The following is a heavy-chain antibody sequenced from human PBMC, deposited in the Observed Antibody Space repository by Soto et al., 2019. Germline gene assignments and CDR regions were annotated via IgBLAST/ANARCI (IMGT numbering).Heavy chain of an antibody. D-gene: IGHD6-13*01. J-gene: IGHJ6*02. V-gene: IGHV2-5*01. CDR2: IYWNDEQ. CDR1: GFSLTSGVVG. Sequence: QITLKESGPTLVKPTQTLTLTCTFSGFSLTSGVVGVGWIRQPPGEALEWLALIYWNDEQYYNPSLRNRLTITRDTSKNPVVLTMTNMDPVDTATYYCAHRLPGPSGYDVWGQGTTVTVSS. CDR3: AHRLPGPSGYDV.